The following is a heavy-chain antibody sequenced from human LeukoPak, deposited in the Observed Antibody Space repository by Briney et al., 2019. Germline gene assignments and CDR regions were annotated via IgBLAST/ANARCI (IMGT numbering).Heavy chain of an antibody. CDR2: INPSGGSS. CDR3: AREYAVGDNEGHLDY. D-gene: IGHD1-26*01. Sequence: ASVKVSCKASGYTFTSYDMHWVRQAPAQGPEWMGIINPSGGSSSYAQKFQGRVTMTRATSTSTVYMELSSLRSKDTAEYYCAREYAVGDNEGHLDYWGQGTLVTVSS. J-gene: IGHJ4*02. CDR1: GYTFTSYD. V-gene: IGHV1-46*01.